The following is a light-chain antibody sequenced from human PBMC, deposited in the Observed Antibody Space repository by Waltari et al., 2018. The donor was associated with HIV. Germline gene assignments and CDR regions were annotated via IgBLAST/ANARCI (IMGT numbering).Light chain of an antibody. CDR1: QSVSTY. Sequence: DIQMTQSPSSLSDYVGDRVTITCRASQSVSTYLNGCQYKPGTATKLLIYAASSLQSGVPSRFSGSGSGTDFTLTVRSQQRDDSATYHCQESHSSSLTFGGGTGVEI. CDR2: AAS. CDR3: QESHSSSLT. J-gene: IGKJ4*01. V-gene: IGKV1-39*01.